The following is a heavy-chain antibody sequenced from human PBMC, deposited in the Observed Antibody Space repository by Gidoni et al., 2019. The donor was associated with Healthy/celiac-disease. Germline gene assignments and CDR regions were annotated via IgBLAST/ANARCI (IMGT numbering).Heavy chain of an antibody. CDR3: ARGIYSPTAPTRRYYGMDV. CDR1: GGSFSGYY. J-gene: IGHJ6*02. CDR2: INHSGST. Sequence: QVQLQQWGAGLLKPSETLSLTCAVYGGSFSGYYWRWIRQPPGTGLEWIGEINHSGSTNYNPSLKSRVTISVETSKNQFSLKLSSVTAADTAVYYCARGIYSPTAPTRRYYGMDVWGQGTTVTVSS. D-gene: IGHD2-15*01. V-gene: IGHV4-34*01.